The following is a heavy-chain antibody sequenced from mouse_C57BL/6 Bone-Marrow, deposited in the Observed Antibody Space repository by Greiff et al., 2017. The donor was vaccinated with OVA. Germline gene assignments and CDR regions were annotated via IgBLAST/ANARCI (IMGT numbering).Heavy chain of an antibody. V-gene: IGHV1-52*01. CDR3: ARGEGVPSYFDY. Sequence: QVQLQQPGAELVRPGSSVKLSCKASGYTFTSYWMHWVKQRPIQGLEWIGNIDPSDSETHYNQKFKDKATLTVDKSSSTAYMQLSSLTSEDSAVYYCARGEGVPSYFDYWGQGTTPTVSS. CDR2: IDPSDSET. CDR1: GYTFTSYW. J-gene: IGHJ2*01.